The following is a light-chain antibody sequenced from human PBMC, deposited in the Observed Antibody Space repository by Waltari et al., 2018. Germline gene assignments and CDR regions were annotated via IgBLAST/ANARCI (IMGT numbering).Light chain of an antibody. Sequence: EIVLTQSPRTLSLSPGERATLPCRASQCVSRTLAWYQQKPGQAPRLLSYGASTRAPGIPERFSGGGSGTDFSLTISRLEPEDFALYYCQHYVRLPATFGQGTKVEIK. CDR2: GAS. V-gene: IGKV3-20*01. CDR1: QCVSRT. CDR3: QHYVRLPAT. J-gene: IGKJ1*01.